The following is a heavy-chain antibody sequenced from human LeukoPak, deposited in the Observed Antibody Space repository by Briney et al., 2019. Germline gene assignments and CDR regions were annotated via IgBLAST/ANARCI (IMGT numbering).Heavy chain of an antibody. V-gene: IGHV4-59*08. D-gene: IGHD3-3*01. J-gene: IGHJ4*02. Sequence: SETLSLTCTVSGGSIGSYYWSWIRQPPGKGLEWIGYIYYSGSTNYNPSLKSRVTISVDTSKNQFSLKLSSVTAADTAVYYCARHVAALWSGLIPHFDYWGQGTLVTVSS. CDR1: GGSIGSYY. CDR2: IYYSGST. CDR3: ARHVAALWSGLIPHFDY.